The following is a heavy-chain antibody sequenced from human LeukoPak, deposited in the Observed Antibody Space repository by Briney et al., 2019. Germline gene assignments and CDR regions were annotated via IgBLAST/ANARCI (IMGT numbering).Heavy chain of an antibody. CDR3: ARHNCYDS. CDR2: LHDPDFNT. CDR1: GYTFTDYS. J-gene: IGHJ5*02. V-gene: IGHV5-51*01. Sequence: GESLKISCQASGYTFTDYSIAWVRPTPGKGREWMGLLHDPDFNTIYSPSFRGQVTFSVDRSSNTAYLHWNSLRASDTALYYCARHNCYDSWGQGTLVTVSS. D-gene: IGHD3-16*01.